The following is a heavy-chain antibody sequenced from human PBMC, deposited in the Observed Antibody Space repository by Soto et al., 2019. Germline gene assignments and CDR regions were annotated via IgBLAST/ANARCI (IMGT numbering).Heavy chain of an antibody. CDR1: GYSFTTFW. Sequence: EVQLVQSGAEVKKPGESLKISCKGSGYSFTTFWIGWVRQMPGKGLEWMGVIYPGDSDTRYRPSFQGQVTISADKSISIAYLQWSSLKPSDAAIYYCARLFGERSLHPPHDAFDIWGQGTMVTVSS. D-gene: IGHD3-3*01. CDR3: ARLFGERSLHPPHDAFDI. J-gene: IGHJ3*02. V-gene: IGHV5-51*03. CDR2: IYPGDSDT.